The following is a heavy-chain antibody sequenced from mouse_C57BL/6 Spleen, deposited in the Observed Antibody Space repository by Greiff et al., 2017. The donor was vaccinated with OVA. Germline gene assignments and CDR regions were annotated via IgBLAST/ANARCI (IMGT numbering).Heavy chain of an antibody. J-gene: IGHJ4*01. CDR3: ARLRYGYDGYAMDY. V-gene: IGHV1-59*01. CDR2: IDPSDSYT. D-gene: IGHD2-2*01. CDR1: GYTFTSYW. Sequence: VQLQQPGAELVRPGTSVKLSCKASGYTFTSYWMHWVKQRPGQGLEWIGVIDPSDSYTNYNQKFKGKATLTVDTSSSTAYMQLSSLTSEDSAVYYCARLRYGYDGYAMDYWGQGTSVTVSS.